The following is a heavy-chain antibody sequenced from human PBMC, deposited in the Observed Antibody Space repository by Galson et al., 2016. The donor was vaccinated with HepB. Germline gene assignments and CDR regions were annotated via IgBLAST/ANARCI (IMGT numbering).Heavy chain of an antibody. CDR2: INHSGST. D-gene: IGHD3-10*01. CDR1: GGAFSGYY. J-gene: IGHJ4*03. Sequence: SETLSLTCVVSGGAFSGYYWSWIRQPPGKGLEWIGEINHSGSTNYNPSLQNRVTMSVDTSKKELSLKINSVTAADSAVYFCARPFAYGPRSSFNLWGQGSVVIVSS. CDR3: ARPFAYGPRSSFNL. V-gene: IGHV4-34*01.